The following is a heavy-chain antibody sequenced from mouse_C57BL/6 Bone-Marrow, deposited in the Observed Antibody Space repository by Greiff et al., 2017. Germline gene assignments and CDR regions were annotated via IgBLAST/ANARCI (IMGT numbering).Heavy chain of an antibody. V-gene: IGHV1-50*01. CDR2: IDPSDSYT. D-gene: IGHD2-4*01. CDR1: GYTFTSYW. CDR3: ARLDDYDVENWDWYFDV. Sequence: QVQLQQPGAELVKPGASVKLSCKASGYTFTSYWMQWVKQRPGQGLEWIGEIDPSDSYTNYNQKFKGKATLTVDTSSSTAYMQLSSLTSEDSAVYYSARLDDYDVENWDWYFDVWGTGTTVTVSS. J-gene: IGHJ1*03.